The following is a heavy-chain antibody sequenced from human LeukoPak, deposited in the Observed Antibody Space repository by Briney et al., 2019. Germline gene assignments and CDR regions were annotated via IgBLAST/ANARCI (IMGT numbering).Heavy chain of an antibody. CDR1: GFTFSSYS. J-gene: IGHJ3*02. V-gene: IGHV3-21*01. CDR3: ARPKYSYGPGHDAFDI. CDR2: ISSSSSCI. Sequence: PGGSLRLSCAASGFTFSSYSMNWVRQAPGKGLEWVSSISSSSSCIYYADSVKGRFTISRDNAKNSLYLQMNSLRAEDTAVYYCARPKYSYGPGHDAFDIWGQGTMVTVSS. D-gene: IGHD5-18*01.